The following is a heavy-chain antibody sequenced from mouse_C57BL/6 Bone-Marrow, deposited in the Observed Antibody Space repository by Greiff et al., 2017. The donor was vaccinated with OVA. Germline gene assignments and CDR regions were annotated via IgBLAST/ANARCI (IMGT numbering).Heavy chain of an antibody. D-gene: IGHD2-5*01. V-gene: IGHV2-6-1*01. J-gene: IGHJ1*03. CDR1: GFSLTSYG. CDR3: ARHAYYSNHWYFDV. Sequence: VQLVESGPGLVAPSQSLSITCTVSGFSLTSYGVHWVRQPPGTGLEWLVVIWSDGSTTYNSALKSRLSISKDNSKSQVFLKMNSLQTDDTAMYYCARHAYYSNHWYFDVWGTGTTVTVSS. CDR2: IWSDGST.